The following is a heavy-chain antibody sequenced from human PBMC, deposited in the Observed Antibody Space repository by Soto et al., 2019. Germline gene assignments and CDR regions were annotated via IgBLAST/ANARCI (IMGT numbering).Heavy chain of an antibody. Sequence: XXXGGGLVQXGGSLRLSCAASGFTFSSYAMIWVRQAPGKGLEWVSSISGSGGSTYYADSXXXXXXXSXXNXXXXXXXXXXXXXXXXXXXXXXXXXXXXXGRXXXXLCDYWGQGTL. CDR3: XXXXXXXGRXXXXLCDY. CDR1: GFTFSSYA. J-gene: IGHJ4*02. V-gene: IGHV3-23*01. CDR2: ISGSGGST.